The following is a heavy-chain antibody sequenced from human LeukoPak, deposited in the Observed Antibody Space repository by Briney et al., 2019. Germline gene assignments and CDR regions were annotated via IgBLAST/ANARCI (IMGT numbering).Heavy chain of an antibody. D-gene: IGHD2-21*01. CDR2: INPSGGSA. Sequence: VASVKVSCKASGYTFTSYYMRWVRQAPGQGLEWMGIINPSGGSASYAQKFQGRVTMTRDTSTSTVYMELSSLRSEDTAFYYCARDYSHTILPRYDMDVWGQGTTVTVCS. J-gene: IGHJ6*01. CDR1: GYTFTSYY. V-gene: IGHV1-46*01. CDR3: ARDYSHTILPRYDMDV.